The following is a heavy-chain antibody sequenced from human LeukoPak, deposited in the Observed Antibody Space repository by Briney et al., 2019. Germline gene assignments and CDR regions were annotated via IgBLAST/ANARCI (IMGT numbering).Heavy chain of an antibody. V-gene: IGHV3-23*01. CDR1: GFTFSSYA. D-gene: IGHD6-6*01. J-gene: IGHJ4*02. CDR2: ISGSGGST. Sequence: GGSLRLSCAASGFTFSSYAMHWVRQAPGKGLEWVSAISGSGGSTYSADSVKGRFTISRDNSKNTLYLQMNSLSAEDTAVYYCAKDGMYSSSSSYYFDYWGQGTLVTVSS. CDR3: AKDGMYSSSSSYYFDY.